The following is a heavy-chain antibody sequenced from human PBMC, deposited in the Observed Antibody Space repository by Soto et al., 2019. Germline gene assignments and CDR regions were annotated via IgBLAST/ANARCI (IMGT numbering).Heavy chain of an antibody. CDR2: IYYSGST. Sequence: ETLSLTCTVSGGSISSGGYYWSWIRQHPGKGLEWIGYIYYSGSTNYNPSLKSRVTISVDTSKNQFSLKLSSVTAADTAVYYCARRSIAARPGDWFDPWGQGTLVTVSS. CDR3: ARRSIAARPGDWFDP. V-gene: IGHV4-61*08. D-gene: IGHD6-6*01. CDR1: GGSISSGGYY. J-gene: IGHJ5*02.